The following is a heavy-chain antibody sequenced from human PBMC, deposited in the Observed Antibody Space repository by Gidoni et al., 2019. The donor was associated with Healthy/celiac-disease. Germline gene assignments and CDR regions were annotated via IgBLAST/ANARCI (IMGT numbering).Heavy chain of an antibody. D-gene: IGHD2-15*01. Sequence: QVQLVQSGAEVKKPGASVKVSCTASGYTFTGYYMHWVRQAPGQGLEWMGWINPNSGGTNYAQKFQGRVTMTRDTSISTAYMELSRLRSDDTAVYYCARGRPTGGSYYYYGMDVWGQGTTVTVSS. CDR2: INPNSGGT. CDR3: ARGRPTGGSYYYYGMDV. J-gene: IGHJ6*02. V-gene: IGHV1-2*02. CDR1: GYTFTGYY.